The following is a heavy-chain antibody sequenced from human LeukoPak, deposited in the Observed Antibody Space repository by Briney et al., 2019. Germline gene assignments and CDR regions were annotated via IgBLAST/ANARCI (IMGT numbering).Heavy chain of an antibody. CDR1: GGTFSSYA. J-gene: IGHJ6*03. D-gene: IGHD5-24*01. V-gene: IGHV1-69*05. CDR2: IIPIFGTA. CDR3: ARDSGVGYNYDYYYYMDV. Sequence: SVKVSCKASGGTFSSYAISWVRQAPGQGLEWMGGIIPIFGTANYAQKFQGRVTITTDESTSTAYMELSSLRSEDTAVYYCARDSGVGYNYDYYYYMDVWGKETTVTVSS.